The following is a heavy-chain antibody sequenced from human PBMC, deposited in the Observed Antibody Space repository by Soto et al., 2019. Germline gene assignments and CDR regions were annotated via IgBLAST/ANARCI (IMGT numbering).Heavy chain of an antibody. V-gene: IGHV4-34*01. CDR1: GGSFSGYY. CDR3: ARGHYYGSGSYGYFDY. D-gene: IGHD3-10*01. Sequence: SETLSLTCAVYGGSFSGYYWSWIRQPPGKGLEWIGEINHSGSTNYNPSLKSRVTISVDTSKNQFSLKLSSVTAADTAVYYCARGHYYGSGSYGYFDYWGQGTLVTVSS. J-gene: IGHJ4*02. CDR2: INHSGST.